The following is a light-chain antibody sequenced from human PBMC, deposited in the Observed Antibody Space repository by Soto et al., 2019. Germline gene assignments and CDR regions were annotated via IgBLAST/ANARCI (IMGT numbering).Light chain of an antibody. V-gene: IGLV2-14*03. J-gene: IGLJ2*01. CDR3: SSYRSSSASVV. CDR1: SSDVGGYDF. Sequence: QSVLTQPASVSGSPGQSITISCTGTSSDVGGYDFVSWYQQHPGKAHKLMIYDATHRSSGISDRFSGAKSGSTASLTISGVQAEDEADYYCSSYRSSSASVVFGGGTKLTVL. CDR2: DAT.